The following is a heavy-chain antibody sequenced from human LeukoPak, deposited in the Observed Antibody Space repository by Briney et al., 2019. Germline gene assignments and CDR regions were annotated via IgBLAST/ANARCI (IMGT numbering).Heavy chain of an antibody. V-gene: IGHV4-39*07. CDR3: ARWDGFDI. Sequence: PSEPLSLTCSVSGGSITKNGYYWGWIRQSPETGLEWIGSMHYSGSTYYNPSLNSRVTISVDTSKNQFSLKLTSVTAADTAVYYCARWDGFDIWGQGTMVTVSS. CDR1: GGSITKNGYY. CDR2: MHYSGST. J-gene: IGHJ3*02.